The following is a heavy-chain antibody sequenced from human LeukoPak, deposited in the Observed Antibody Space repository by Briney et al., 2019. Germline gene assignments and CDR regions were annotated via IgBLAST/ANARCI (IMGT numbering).Heavy chain of an antibody. V-gene: IGHV4-30-2*01. CDR3: ARGLYRGLYDSSGYPFDY. D-gene: IGHD3-22*01. CDR2: IYHSGST. Sequence: PSETLSLTCAVSGGSISSGGYSWSWIRQPPGKGLEWIGYIYHSGSTYYNPSLKSRVTISVDRSENQFSLKLSSVTAADTAVYYCARGLYRGLYDSSGYPFDYWGQGTLVTVSS. J-gene: IGHJ4*02. CDR1: GGSISSGGYS.